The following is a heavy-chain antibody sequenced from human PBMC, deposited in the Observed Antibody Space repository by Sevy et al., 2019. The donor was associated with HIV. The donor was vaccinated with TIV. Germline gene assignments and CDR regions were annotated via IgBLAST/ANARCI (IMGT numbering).Heavy chain of an antibody. CDR3: AKVSHDIVVVPAAMPAGWFDP. CDR2: ISYDGSNK. Sequence: GGSLRLSCAASGFTFSSYGMHWVRQAPGKGLEWVAVISYDGSNKYYADSVKGRFTISRDNSKNTLYLQMNSLRAEDTAVYYCAKVSHDIVVVPAAMPAGWFDPWGQGTLVTVSS. D-gene: IGHD2-2*01. J-gene: IGHJ5*02. V-gene: IGHV3-30*18. CDR1: GFTFSSYG.